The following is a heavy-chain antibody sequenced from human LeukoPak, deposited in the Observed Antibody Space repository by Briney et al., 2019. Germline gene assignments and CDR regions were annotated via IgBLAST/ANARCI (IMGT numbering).Heavy chain of an antibody. V-gene: IGHV4-59*12. J-gene: IGHJ4*02. CDR3: ARESDRYSGSYTGVDY. Sequence: SETLSPTCTVSGGSISSYYWSWIRQPPGKGLEWIGYIYYSGSTNYNPSLKSRVTISVDTSKNQFSLKLSSVTAADTAVYYCARESDRYSGSYTGVDYWGQGTLVTVSS. CDR2: IYYSGST. D-gene: IGHD1-26*01. CDR1: GGSISSYY.